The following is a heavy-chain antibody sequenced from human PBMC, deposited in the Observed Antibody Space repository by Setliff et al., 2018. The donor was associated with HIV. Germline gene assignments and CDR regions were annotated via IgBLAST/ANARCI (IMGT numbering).Heavy chain of an antibody. D-gene: IGHD5-12*01. Sequence: SGPTLVNPTQTLPLTCTFSGFSLSTSGMCVSWIRQPPGKALEWLARLYWDDDKYYSTSLKTRLTISKDTSKNQVVLTMTNMDPVDTATYYCARIRGYLGAFDIWGQGTMVTVSS. V-gene: IGHV2-70*11. CDR2: LYWDDDK. J-gene: IGHJ3*02. CDR1: GFSLSTSGMC. CDR3: ARIRGYLGAFDI.